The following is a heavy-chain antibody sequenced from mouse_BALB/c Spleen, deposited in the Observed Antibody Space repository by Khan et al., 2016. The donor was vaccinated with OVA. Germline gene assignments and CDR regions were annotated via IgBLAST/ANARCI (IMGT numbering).Heavy chain of an antibody. CDR3: VSSFLCGSSTWFAY. CDR2: IDPSDSYT. J-gene: IGHJ3*01. Sequence: VQLQQPGAELVKPGASVKLSCKASGYPLTSYWPHWGKQRPGQGLEWIGEIDPSDSYTNYNQKFKGKATVTVDKSSSTTYMQRSSLTSEDSAVYYCVSSFLCGSSTWFAYWGQGTLVTVSA. V-gene: IGHV1-69*02. CDR1: GYPLTSYW. D-gene: IGHD1-1*01.